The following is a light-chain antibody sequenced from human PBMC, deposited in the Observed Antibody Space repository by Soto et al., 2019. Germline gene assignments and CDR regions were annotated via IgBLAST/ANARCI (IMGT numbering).Light chain of an antibody. J-gene: IGLJ3*02. V-gene: IGLV7-43*01. CDR3: LLYYSGVRV. CDR1: SGAVTSGYY. CDR2: STS. Sequence: QAVVTQEPSLTVSPGGTVTLTCASSSGAVTSGYYPNWFQQKPGQAPRALIYSTSNKYSWTPARFSGSLFGGKAALTLSGVQPEDEAEYYCLLYYSGVRVFGGGTKLTVL.